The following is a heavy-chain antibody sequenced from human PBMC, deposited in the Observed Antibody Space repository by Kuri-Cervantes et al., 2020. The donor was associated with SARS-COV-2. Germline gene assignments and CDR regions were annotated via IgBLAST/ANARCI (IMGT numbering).Heavy chain of an antibody. CDR1: GFTFSGHW. CDR3: VRDGDHWNFDY. D-gene: IGHD1-1*01. Sequence: TCAASGFTFSGHWIHWVRQAPGEGLVWVSRINPDGSYTNNADSVKGRFTLSRDNAKNMLFLQMNSLRAEDTAVYYCVRDGDHWNFDYWGQGTLVTVSS. J-gene: IGHJ4*02. CDR2: INPDGSYT. V-gene: IGHV3-74*01.